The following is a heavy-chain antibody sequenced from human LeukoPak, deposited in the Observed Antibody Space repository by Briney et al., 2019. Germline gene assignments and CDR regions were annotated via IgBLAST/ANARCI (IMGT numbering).Heavy chain of an antibody. J-gene: IGHJ5*02. CDR1: GGTFSSYA. V-gene: IGHV1-69*13. CDR2: IIPIFGTA. CDR3: ARDRSGHCSSTSCLSPFDP. D-gene: IGHD2-2*01. Sequence: ASVKVSCKASGGTFSSYAISWVRQAPGQGLEWMGGIIPIFGTANYAQKFQGRVAITADESTSTAYMELSSLRSEDTAVYYCARDRSGHCSSTSCLSPFDPWGQGTLVTVSS.